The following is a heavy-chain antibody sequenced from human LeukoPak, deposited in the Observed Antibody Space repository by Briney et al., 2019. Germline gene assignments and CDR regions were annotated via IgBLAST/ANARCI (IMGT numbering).Heavy chain of an antibody. J-gene: IGHJ4*02. CDR1: GFTFSDYY. CDR3: ARRAARSPYFDY. Sequence: GGSLRLSCAASGFTFSDYYMNWIRQAPGKGLEWVSYISSSASTIYYADPVKGRFTISRDNAKNSLFLQMNSLRAEDTAVYYCARRAARSPYFDYWGQGILVTVS. D-gene: IGHD6-6*01. CDR2: ISSSASTI. V-gene: IGHV3-11*04.